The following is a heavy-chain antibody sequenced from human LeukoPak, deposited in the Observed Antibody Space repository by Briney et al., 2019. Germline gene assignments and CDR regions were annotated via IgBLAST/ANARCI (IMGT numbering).Heavy chain of an antibody. Sequence: ASVKVSCKTSGYTFTGYFIHWVRQAPGQGLEWMGWINPDTGSTKSARKFQGRVTMTRDSSINTAYMELSRLRSDDTAVYYCARAGREVTTVFDYGMDVWGQGTTVTVSS. V-gene: IGHV1-2*02. J-gene: IGHJ6*02. D-gene: IGHD4-17*01. CDR2: INPDTGST. CDR1: GYTFTGYF. CDR3: ARAGREVTTVFDYGMDV.